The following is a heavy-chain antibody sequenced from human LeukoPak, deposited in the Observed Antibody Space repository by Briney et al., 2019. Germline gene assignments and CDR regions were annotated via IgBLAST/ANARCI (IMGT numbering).Heavy chain of an antibody. J-gene: IGHJ4*02. CDR1: GFTFSSYA. CDR3: AKSRFLEWLSPSDY. Sequence: PGGSLRLSCAASGFTFSSYAMSWVRQAPGKGLEWVSAISGSGGSTYYADSVKGRFTISRDNSKNTLYLQMNSLRAEDTAVYYCAKSRFLEWLSPSDYWGQGTLVTVSS. V-gene: IGHV3-23*01. D-gene: IGHD3-3*01. CDR2: ISGSGGST.